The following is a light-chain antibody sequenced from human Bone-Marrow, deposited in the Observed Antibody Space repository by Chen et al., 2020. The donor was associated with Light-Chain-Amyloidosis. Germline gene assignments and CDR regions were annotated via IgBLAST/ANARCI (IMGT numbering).Light chain of an antibody. J-gene: IGLJ3*02. CDR1: NIGTTS. CDR3: QVWDRSSDRPV. CDR2: DDS. Sequence: SYVLTQPSSVSVAPGQTATIACGGNNIGTTSVHWSQQTPGQAPLLVVYDDSDRPAGIPERLSGSNSGKTATLTISRVEAGDEADYYCQVWDRSSDRPVFGGGTKLTVL. V-gene: IGLV3-21*02.